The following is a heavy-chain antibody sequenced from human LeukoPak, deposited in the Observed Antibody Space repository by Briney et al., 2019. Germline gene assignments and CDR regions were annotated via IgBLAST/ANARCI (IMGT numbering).Heavy chain of an antibody. CDR1: GYTFTSYG. J-gene: IGHJ3*02. CDR3: ARLYYYDSSGPPIDAFDI. V-gene: IGHV1-18*01. CDR2: ISAYNGNT. Sequence: ASVKVSCKASGYTFTSYGISWVRQDPGQGLEWMGWISAYNGNTNYAQKLQGRVTMTTDTSTSTAYMELRSLRSDDTAVYYCARLYYYDSSGPPIDAFDIWGQGTMVTVSS. D-gene: IGHD3-22*01.